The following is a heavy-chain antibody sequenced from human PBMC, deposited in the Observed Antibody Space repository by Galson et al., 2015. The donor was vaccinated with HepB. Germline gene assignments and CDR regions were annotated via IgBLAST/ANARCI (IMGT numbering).Heavy chain of an antibody. J-gene: IGHJ4*02. Sequence: SVKVSCKASGNTFTSYGISWVRQAPGEGLEWMGWISVYNGHTNYAQKFQGRVTMTTDTSTSTAYMELRSLRSDDTAVYYCARRDEWELPLDYWGQGTLVTVSS. CDR1: GNTFTSYG. CDR3: ARRDEWELPLDY. CDR2: ISVYNGHT. V-gene: IGHV1-18*01. D-gene: IGHD1-26*01.